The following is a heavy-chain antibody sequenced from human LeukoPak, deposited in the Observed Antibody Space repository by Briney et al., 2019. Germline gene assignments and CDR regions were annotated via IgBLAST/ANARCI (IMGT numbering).Heavy chain of an antibody. V-gene: IGHV3-7*01. CDR1: GFTFSSYW. J-gene: IGHJ4*02. CDR3: ARENRSTSCCFDY. D-gene: IGHD2-2*01. CDR2: IRQDGSGK. Sequence: GGSLRLSCAASGFTFSSYWMSWVRQAPGKGLECVANIRQDGSGKYYVDSVEGQFTISRDNAKNSLYLQMTSLRAEDTAVYYCARENRSTSCCFDYWGQGTLVTVSS.